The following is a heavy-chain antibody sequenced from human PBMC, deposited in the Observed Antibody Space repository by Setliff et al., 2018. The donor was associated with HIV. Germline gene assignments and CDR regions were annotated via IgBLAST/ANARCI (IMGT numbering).Heavy chain of an antibody. CDR3: AKNYFHDSDYRGNVFDI. Sequence: GGSLRLSCAASGFTFSTYWMSWVRQAPGKGLEWASTISDSGGSTYYADSVKGRFTVSRDNSKYTLYLQMNSLRVEETAVYYCAKNYFHDSDYRGNVFDIWGQGTMVTVSS. V-gene: IGHV3-23*01. CDR1: GFTFSTYW. D-gene: IGHD3-22*01. CDR2: ISDSGGST. J-gene: IGHJ3*02.